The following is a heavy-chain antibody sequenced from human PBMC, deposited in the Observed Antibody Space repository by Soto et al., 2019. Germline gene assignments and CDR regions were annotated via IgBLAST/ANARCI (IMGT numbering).Heavy chain of an antibody. J-gene: IGHJ4*02. D-gene: IGHD6-19*01. V-gene: IGHV3-33*01. CDR2: IWYDGSNK. CDR1: GFTFRSYG. CDR3: ARGRQWLVLSGY. Sequence: QVQVVESGGGVVQPGRSLRLSCAASGFTFRSYGMHWVRQAPGKGLEWVALIWYDGSNKYYADSVKGRFTISRDNSKNTLYLQMNSLRAGDTAVYYCARGRQWLVLSGYWGQGTLVTVSS.